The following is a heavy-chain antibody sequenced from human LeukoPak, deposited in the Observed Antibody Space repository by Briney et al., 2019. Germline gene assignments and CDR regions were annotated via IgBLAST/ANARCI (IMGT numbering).Heavy chain of an antibody. Sequence: SETLSLTCTVSGYSISSDYYWGWIRQPPGRGLEWIGTIYHSGSTYYNPSLKSRVTISVDTSKNQFSLKLSSVTAADTAVYYCARYDVWGTYRAFDYWGQGTLVTVSS. D-gene: IGHD3-16*02. J-gene: IGHJ4*02. V-gene: IGHV4-38-2*02. CDR2: IYHSGST. CDR3: ARYDVWGTYRAFDY. CDR1: GYSISSDYY.